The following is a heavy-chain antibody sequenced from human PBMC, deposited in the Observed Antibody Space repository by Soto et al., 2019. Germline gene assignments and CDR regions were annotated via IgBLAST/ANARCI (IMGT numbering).Heavy chain of an antibody. V-gene: IGHV4-59*08. CDR1: GGSITSYY. D-gene: IGHD3-10*01. CDR2: IYYSGSP. J-gene: IGHJ3*02. CDR3: ARRLLACYGSGSFVGWGVFDI. Sequence: PSETLYLTCTVSGGSITSYYWSWIRQPPGKGLEWIGYIYYSGSPNYSPSLKGRVIIAVDTSKIQFSLHLSSVTAADTAVYYCARRLLACYGSGSFVGWGVFDIWGQGTMVTVSS.